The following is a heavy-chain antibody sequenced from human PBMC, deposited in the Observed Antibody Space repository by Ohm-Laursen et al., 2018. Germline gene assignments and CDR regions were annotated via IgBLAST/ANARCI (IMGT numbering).Heavy chain of an antibody. CDR2: LYSGGST. V-gene: IGHV3-53*05. D-gene: IGHD1-26*01. CDR1: GFTVSTNY. J-gene: IGHJ4*02. CDR3: ASNSGSYFQDRYYFDY. Sequence: SLRLSCSAFGFTVSTNYMSWVRQAPGKGLEWVSVLYSGGSTYYADSVKGRFTISRDNSKNTLYLQMNSLRSEDTAVYYCASNSGSYFQDRYYFDYWGQGTLVTVSS.